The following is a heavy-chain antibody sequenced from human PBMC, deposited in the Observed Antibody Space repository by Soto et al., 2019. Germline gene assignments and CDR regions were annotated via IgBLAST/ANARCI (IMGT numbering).Heavy chain of an antibody. CDR3: ARLPTYDILTGY. CDR2: IYYSGST. V-gene: IGHV4-59*08. J-gene: IGHJ4*02. CDR1: GGSISSYY. Sequence: PSETLSLTCTVSGGSISSYYWSWIRQPPGKGLEWIGYIYYSGSTNYNPSLKSRVTISVDTSKNQFSLKLSSVTAADTAVYYCARLPTYDILTGYWSQGTLVTVS. D-gene: IGHD3-9*01.